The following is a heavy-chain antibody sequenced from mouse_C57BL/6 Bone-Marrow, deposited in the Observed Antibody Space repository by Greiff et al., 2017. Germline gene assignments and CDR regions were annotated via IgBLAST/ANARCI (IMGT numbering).Heavy chain of an antibody. V-gene: IGHV1-59*01. Sequence: QVQLQQPGAELVRPGTSVKLSCKASGYTFTSYWMHWVKQRPGQGLEWIGVIDPSDSYTNYNQKFKGKATLTVDTSSSTAYMQLSSLTSEDSAVYYCARGGGFDDGYPYYAMDYWGQGTSVTVSS. J-gene: IGHJ4*01. D-gene: IGHD2-3*01. CDR1: GYTFTSYW. CDR3: ARGGGFDDGYPYYAMDY. CDR2: IDPSDSYT.